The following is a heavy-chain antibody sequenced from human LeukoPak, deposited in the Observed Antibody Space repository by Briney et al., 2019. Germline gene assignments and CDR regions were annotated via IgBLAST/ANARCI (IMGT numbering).Heavy chain of an antibody. D-gene: IGHD3-22*01. V-gene: IGHV4-39*07. CDR2: IYYSGST. Sequence: SETLSLTCTVSGGSISSSSYYWGWIRQPPGKGLEWIGSIYYSGSTYYNPSLKSRVTISVDTSKNQFSLKLSSVTAADTAVYYCAREGNYCDSSGNWFDPWGQGTLVTVSS. J-gene: IGHJ5*02. CDR3: AREGNYCDSSGNWFDP. CDR1: GGSISSSSYY.